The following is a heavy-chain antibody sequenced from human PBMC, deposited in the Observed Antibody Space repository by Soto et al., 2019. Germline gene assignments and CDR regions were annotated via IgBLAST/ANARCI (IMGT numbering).Heavy chain of an antibody. D-gene: IGHD6-13*01. J-gene: IGHJ6*02. CDR3: AKDSSSSWWGDYYYGMDV. CDR1: GFTFSSYG. CDR2: ISYDGSNK. Sequence: LRLSCAASGFTFSSYGMHWGRQAPGKGLEWVAVISYDGSNKYYADSVKGRFTISRDNSKNTLYLQMNSLRAEDTAVYYCAKDSSSSWWGDYYYGMDVWGQGTTVTVSS. V-gene: IGHV3-30*18.